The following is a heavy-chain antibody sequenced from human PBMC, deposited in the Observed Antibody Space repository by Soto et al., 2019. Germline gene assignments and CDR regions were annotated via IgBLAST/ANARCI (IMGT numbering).Heavy chain of an antibody. CDR3: AVTASSPGIAVAGTDY. J-gene: IGHJ4*02. CDR2: IIPICGTA. Sequence: SVKVSCKGSGGTFISYAISWVRQPPGQGLEWMGGIIPICGTANYAQKFQGGVTITADDSTSTAYMELSSLRSEDTAVYYCAVTASSPGIAVAGTDYWGQGTLVTVSS. D-gene: IGHD6-19*01. CDR1: GGTFISYA. V-gene: IGHV1-69*13.